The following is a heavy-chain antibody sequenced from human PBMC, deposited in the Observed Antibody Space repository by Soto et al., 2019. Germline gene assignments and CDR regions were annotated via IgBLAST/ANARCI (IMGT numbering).Heavy chain of an antibody. J-gene: IGHJ4*02. CDR1: GFTFSSYW. CDR3: ARDLYYDFWSGYSDY. CDR2: IKQDGSEK. Sequence: GGSLRLSCAASGFTFSSYWMSWVRQAPGKGLEWVANIKQDGSEKYYVDSVKGRFTISRDNAKNSLYLQMNSLRAEDTAVYYCARDLYYDFWSGYSDYWGQGTLVTVSS. D-gene: IGHD3-3*01. V-gene: IGHV3-7*01.